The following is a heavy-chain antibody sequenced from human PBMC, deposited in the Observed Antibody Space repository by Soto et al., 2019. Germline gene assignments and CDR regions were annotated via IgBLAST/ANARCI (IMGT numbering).Heavy chain of an antibody. CDR3: ARAGSGSYFFSHYYYGMDV. V-gene: IGHV1-18*04. CDR1: GYTFTSYG. J-gene: IGHJ6*02. D-gene: IGHD1-26*01. CDR2: ISAYNGNT. Sequence: ASVKVSCKASGYTFTSYGISWVRQAPGQGLEWMGWISAYNGNTNYAQKLQGRVTMTTDTSTSTAYMELRSLRSDDTAVYYCARAGSGSYFFSHYYYGMDVWGQGTTVTVSS.